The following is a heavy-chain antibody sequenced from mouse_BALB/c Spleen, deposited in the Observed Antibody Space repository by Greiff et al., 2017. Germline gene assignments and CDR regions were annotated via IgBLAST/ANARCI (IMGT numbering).Heavy chain of an antibody. CDR1: GYTFTSYY. CDR3: ARGGYDPYYYAMDY. D-gene: IGHD2-2*01. J-gene: IGHJ4*01. Sequence: QVQLKESGPELVKPGASVRISCKASGYTFTSYYIHWVKQRPGQGLEWIGWIYPGNVNTKYNEKFKGKATLTADKSSSTAYMQLSSLTSEDSAVYFCARGGYDPYYYAMDYWGQGTSVTVSS. CDR2: IYPGNVNT. V-gene: IGHV1S56*01.